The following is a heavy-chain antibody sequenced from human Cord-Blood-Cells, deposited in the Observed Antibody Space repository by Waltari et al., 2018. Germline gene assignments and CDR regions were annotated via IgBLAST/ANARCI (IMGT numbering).Heavy chain of an antibody. V-gene: IGHV4-39*07. D-gene: IGHD1-26*01. CDR3: ARSGGVSWGATWFDP. Sequence: QLQLQESGPGLVKPSETLSLTCTVSVGSISSSSYYWGWIRQPPGKGLEWIGSIYYSGSTYYNPSLKSRVTISVDTSKNQFSLKLSSVTAADTAVYYCARSGGVSWGATWFDPWGQGTLVTVSS. CDR1: VGSISSSSYY. J-gene: IGHJ5*02. CDR2: IYYSGST.